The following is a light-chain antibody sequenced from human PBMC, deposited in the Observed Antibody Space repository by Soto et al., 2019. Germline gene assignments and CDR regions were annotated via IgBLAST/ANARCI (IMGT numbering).Light chain of an antibody. CDR2: GAS. Sequence: EIVLTQSPGTLSLSPGERATLSCRASQSVDSRYLAWYQQKPGQAPRLLIYGASSRATGIPDRFSGSGSGTDITVTISRLEPEDFAVYYCKQYGSSPYTFGQGRKLEIK. CDR1: QSVDSRY. CDR3: KQYGSSPYT. V-gene: IGKV3-20*01. J-gene: IGKJ2*01.